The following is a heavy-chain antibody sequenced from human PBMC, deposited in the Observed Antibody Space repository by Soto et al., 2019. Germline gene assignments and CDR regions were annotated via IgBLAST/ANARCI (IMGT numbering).Heavy chain of an antibody. Sequence: PGGSLRLSCAASGFTFTNHAMSWVRQAPGKGLEWVSDIGGSGSSTYYADSVKGRFTISRDNSKDTLYLQMNGLRAEDTAVYYCARRGYYYYRAGYWDKIHSDYWGQGALVTVSS. J-gene: IGHJ4*02. CDR1: GFTFTNHA. D-gene: IGHD3-22*01. CDR2: IGGSGSST. V-gene: IGHV3-23*01. CDR3: ARRGYYYYRAGYWDKIHSDY.